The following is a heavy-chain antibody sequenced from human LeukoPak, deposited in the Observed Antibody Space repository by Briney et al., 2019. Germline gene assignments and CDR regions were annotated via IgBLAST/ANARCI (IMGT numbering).Heavy chain of an antibody. Sequence: GGSLRLSCAASGFTFNSYSMNWVRQAPGKGLEWISYITSSSGTIYYADSVKGRFTISRDNAKNSLYLQMNSLRAEDTAVYYCARAGGSYQVFDYWGQGTLVTVSS. V-gene: IGHV3-48*01. CDR1: GFTFNSYS. J-gene: IGHJ4*02. CDR3: ARAGGSYQVFDY. CDR2: ITSSSGTI. D-gene: IGHD1-26*01.